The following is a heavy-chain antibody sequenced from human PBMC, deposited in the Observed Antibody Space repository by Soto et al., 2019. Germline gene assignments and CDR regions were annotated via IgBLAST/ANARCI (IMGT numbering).Heavy chain of an antibody. CDR3: ARVAHCNRNNWFDP. D-gene: IGHD4-4*01. Sequence: SETLSLTCAVSGGSISSSNWWSWVRQPSGKGLEWIGEIYHSGSTNYNPSLKSRVTISVDKSKNQFSLKLSSVTAADTAVYYCARVAHCNRNNWFDPWGQGTLVTVSS. V-gene: IGHV4-4*02. CDR1: GGSISSSNW. J-gene: IGHJ5*02. CDR2: IYHSGST.